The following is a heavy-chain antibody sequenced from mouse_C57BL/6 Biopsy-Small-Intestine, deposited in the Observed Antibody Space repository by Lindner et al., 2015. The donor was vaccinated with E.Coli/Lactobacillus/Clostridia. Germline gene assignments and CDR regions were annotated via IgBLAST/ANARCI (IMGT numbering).Heavy chain of an antibody. Sequence: VQLQESGPELVKPGASVKISCKASGYSFTGYFMNWVKQSPEKSLEWIGEINPTTGGTTYNQKFKAKATLTVDKSSSTAYMQFTNLTSEDSAVYYCARSHAEGDFWGQGTTLTVSS. CDR3: ARSHAEGDF. J-gene: IGHJ2*01. CDR2: INPTTGGT. V-gene: IGHV1-42*01. CDR1: GYSFTGYF.